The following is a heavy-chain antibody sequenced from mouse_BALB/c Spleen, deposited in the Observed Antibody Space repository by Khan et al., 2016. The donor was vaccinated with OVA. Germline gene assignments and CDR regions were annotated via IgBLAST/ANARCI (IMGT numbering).Heavy chain of an antibody. CDR2: INTYTGEP. V-gene: IGHV9-3-1*01. CDR1: GYTFTNYG. Sequence: QIQLVQSGPELKKPGETVKISCKAPGYTFTNYGMNWVKQAPGKGLKWMGWINTYTGEPTYADDFKGRFAFSLETSASTVYLQINNLKNEDTATXFCARMKPYWYFDVWGAGTTVTVSS. J-gene: IGHJ1*01. CDR3: ARMKPYWYFDV.